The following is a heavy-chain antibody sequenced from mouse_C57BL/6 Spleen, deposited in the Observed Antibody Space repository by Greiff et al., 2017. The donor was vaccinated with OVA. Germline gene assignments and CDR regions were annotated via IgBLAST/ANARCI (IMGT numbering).Heavy chain of an antibody. D-gene: IGHD2-5*01. Sequence: QVQLQQPGAELVKPGASVKVSCKASGYTFTSYWMHWVKQRPGQGLEWIGRIHPSDSDTNYNQKFKGKATLPVDKSSSTAYMQLSSLTSEDSAVYYCAMEGYSNPFAYWGQGTLVTVSA. CDR3: AMEGYSNPFAY. J-gene: IGHJ3*01. V-gene: IGHV1-74*01. CDR2: IHPSDSDT. CDR1: GYTFTSYW.